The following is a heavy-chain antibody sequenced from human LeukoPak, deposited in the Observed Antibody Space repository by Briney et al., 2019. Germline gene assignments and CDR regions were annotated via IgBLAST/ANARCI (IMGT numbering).Heavy chain of an antibody. Sequence: SETLSLTCTVSGGSISAYYWSWIRQPPGKGLEWIGYISYSGSTYYNPSLKSRVTISVDTSKNQFSLKLSSVTAADTAVYYCASVVVVAATPNWFDPWGQGTLVTVSS. D-gene: IGHD2-15*01. CDR1: GGSISAYY. CDR2: ISYSGST. CDR3: ASVVVVAATPNWFDP. V-gene: IGHV4-59*08. J-gene: IGHJ5*02.